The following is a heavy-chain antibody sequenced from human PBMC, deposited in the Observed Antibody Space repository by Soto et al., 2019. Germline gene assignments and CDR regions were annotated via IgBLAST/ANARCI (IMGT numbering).Heavy chain of an antibody. CDR1: GGSISNSRYY. CDR3: AGHSKRTVTVVTAFPDS. D-gene: IGHD2-21*02. J-gene: IGHJ4*02. CDR2: IYFSGST. Sequence: SETLSLTCSVSGGSISNSRYYWGWIHQPPGKELEWIGHIYFSGSTYHNPSLKNRVTMSVDTSKNQFSLKLASVTVADTAVYFCAGHSKRTVTVVTAFPDSWGQGTPVTVSS. V-gene: IGHV4-39*01.